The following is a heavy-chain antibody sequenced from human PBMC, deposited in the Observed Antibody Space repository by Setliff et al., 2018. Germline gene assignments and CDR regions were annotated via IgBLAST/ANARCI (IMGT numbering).Heavy chain of an antibody. Sequence: PGGSLRLSCAASGFTFSGYTMTWVRQAPGKGLEWVSDISGSGGRTYYADSVKGRFTISRDNSKNTLYLQMNSLRAEDTAVYYCARGPPYYDFWSAYFPGYWGQGTLVTVSS. J-gene: IGHJ4*02. V-gene: IGHV3-23*01. D-gene: IGHD3-3*01. CDR3: ARGPPYYDFWSAYFPGY. CDR2: ISGSGGRT. CDR1: GFTFSGYT.